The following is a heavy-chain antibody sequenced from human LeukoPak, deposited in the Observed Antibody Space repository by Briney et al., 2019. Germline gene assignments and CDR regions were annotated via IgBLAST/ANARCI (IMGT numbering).Heavy chain of an antibody. J-gene: IGHJ4*02. CDR1: GFTFSSYA. D-gene: IGHD5-18*01. V-gene: IGHV3-30*04. CDR3: ARDLNTAMDY. CDR2: ISYDGSNK. Sequence: PGGSLRLSCAASGFTFSSYAMHWFRQAPGKGLEWVAVISYDGSNKYYADSVKGRFTISRDNSKNTLYLQMNSLRAEDTAVYYCARDLNTAMDYWGQGTLVTVSS.